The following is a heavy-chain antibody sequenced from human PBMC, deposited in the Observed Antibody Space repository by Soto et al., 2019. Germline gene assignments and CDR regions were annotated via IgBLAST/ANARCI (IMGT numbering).Heavy chain of an antibody. CDR3: ARTLDYGHLDV. D-gene: IGHD3-16*01. CDR2: IYRSGST. CDR1: GDSVRNQY. V-gene: IGHV4-4*09. J-gene: IGHJ6*03. Sequence: LVPMSLPCTVSGDSVRNQYCSWIRRPPGRGLEWIGYIYRSGSTKYNPSLKSRLTISVDTSKNQFSLKLSSVTAADTAVYYCARTLDYGHLDVWGKGTTVTGSS.